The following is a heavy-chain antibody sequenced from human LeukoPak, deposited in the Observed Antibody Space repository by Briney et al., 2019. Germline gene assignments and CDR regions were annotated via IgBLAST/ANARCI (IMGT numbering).Heavy chain of an antibody. CDR2: ISGSGGST. D-gene: IGHD6-13*01. V-gene: IGHV3-23*01. Sequence: SGGSLRLSCAASGFTFSSYAMSWVRQAPGKGLEWVSAISGSGGSTYYADSVKGRFTISRDNSKNTLYLQMNSLRAEDTAVYYCAKVGQLVDAFDIWGQGTMVTVSS. CDR3: AKVGQLVDAFDI. J-gene: IGHJ3*02. CDR1: GFTFSSYA.